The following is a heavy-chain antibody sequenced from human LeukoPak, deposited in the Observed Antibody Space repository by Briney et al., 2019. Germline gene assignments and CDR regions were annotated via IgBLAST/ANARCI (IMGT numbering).Heavy chain of an antibody. CDR3: ARVGEDSSGYYDAFDI. D-gene: IGHD3-22*01. CDR1: GFTFSSYS. J-gene: IGHJ3*02. Sequence: GGSLRLSCAASGFTFSSYSMNWVRQAPGKGLEWVSSISSSSNYIYYADSVKGRFTISRDNAKNVLYLQMNSLRDDDTAVYYCARVGEDSSGYYDAFDIWGQGTMVTVSS. V-gene: IGHV3-21*01. CDR2: ISSSSNYI.